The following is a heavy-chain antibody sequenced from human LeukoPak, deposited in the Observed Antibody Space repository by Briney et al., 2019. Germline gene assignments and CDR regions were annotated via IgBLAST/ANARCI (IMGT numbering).Heavy chain of an antibody. D-gene: IGHD3-3*01. CDR2: INPNNGDT. Sequence: ASVKVSCKASGYTFTNYYIQWIRQAPGQGLEWMGWINPNNGDTNYAQKFQGRVIMTRDTSINTASMELTRLTSDDTAVYYCAREHKYNFWSGSYRTVTYFDPWGQGTLVTVSS. CDR1: GYTFTNYY. J-gene: IGHJ5*02. V-gene: IGHV1-2*02. CDR3: AREHKYNFWSGSYRTVTYFDP.